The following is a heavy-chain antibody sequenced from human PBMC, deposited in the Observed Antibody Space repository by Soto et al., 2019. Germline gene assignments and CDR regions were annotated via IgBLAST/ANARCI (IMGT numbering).Heavy chain of an antibody. CDR2: IKQDGSEK. V-gene: IGHV3-7*03. Sequence: VQLVESGGGLVQPGGSLRLSCAASGFTFSSYWMSWVRQAPGKGLEWVANIKQDGSEKYYVDSVKGRFTISRDNAKNSLYLQMNSLRAEDTAVYYCARVKVVVVSDDGMDVWGQGTTVTVSS. D-gene: IGHD2-2*01. CDR1: GFTFSSYW. J-gene: IGHJ6*02. CDR3: ARVKVVVVSDDGMDV.